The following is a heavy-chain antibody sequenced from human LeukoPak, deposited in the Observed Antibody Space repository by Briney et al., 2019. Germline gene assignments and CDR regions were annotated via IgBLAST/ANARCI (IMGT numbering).Heavy chain of an antibody. CDR3: ARTEVAVANDFDY. J-gene: IGHJ4*02. Sequence: PSETLSLTCAVYGGSFSGYYWSWIRQPPGKGLEWIGEINHSGSTNYNPSLKSRVTISVDTSKNQFSLKLSSVTAADTAVYYCARTEVAVANDFDYWGQGTLVTVSS. D-gene: IGHD6-19*01. CDR2: INHSGST. V-gene: IGHV4-34*01. CDR1: GGSFSGYY.